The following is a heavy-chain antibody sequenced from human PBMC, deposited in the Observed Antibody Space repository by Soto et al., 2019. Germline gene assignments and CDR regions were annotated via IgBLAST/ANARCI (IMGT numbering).Heavy chain of an antibody. CDR1: GGSISSSSYY. V-gene: IGHV4-39*01. D-gene: IGHD1-26*01. J-gene: IGHJ4*02. Sequence: SETLSLTCTVSGGSISSSSYYWGWIRQPPGKGLEWIGSIYYSGSTYYNPSLKSRVTISVDTSKNQFSLKLSSVTAADTAVYYCASIVGATVPYWGQGTLVTVSS. CDR3: ASIVGATVPY. CDR2: IYYSGST.